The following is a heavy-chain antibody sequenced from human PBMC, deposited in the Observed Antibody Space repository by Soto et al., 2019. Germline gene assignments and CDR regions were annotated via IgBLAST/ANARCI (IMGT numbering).Heavy chain of an antibody. V-gene: IGHV3-49*04. Sequence: GGSLRLSCTASGFTFGDYAMSWVRPAPGKGLEWVGFIRSKAYGGTTEYAAAVKGRFTISRDDSKSIAYLQMNSLNTDDTAVYYGTRTNWCFDLWGRGTLVTVSS. CDR2: IRSKAYGGTT. J-gene: IGHJ2*01. CDR3: TRTNWCFDL. CDR1: GFTFGDYA.